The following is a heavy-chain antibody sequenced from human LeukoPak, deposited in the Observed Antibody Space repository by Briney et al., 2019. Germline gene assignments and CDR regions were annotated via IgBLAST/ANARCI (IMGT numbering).Heavy chain of an antibody. V-gene: IGHV3-20*04. CDR1: GFTFDDYG. CDR2: INWNGGST. D-gene: IGHD6-13*01. J-gene: IGHJ6*03. CDR3: ARVGYSSSLGYYYYMDV. Sequence: GSLRLSCAASGFTFDDYGMSWVRQAPGKGLEWVSGINWNGGSTGYADSVKGRFTISRDNAKNSLYLQMNSLRAEDTALYYCARVGYSSSLGYYYYMDVWGKGTTVTVSS.